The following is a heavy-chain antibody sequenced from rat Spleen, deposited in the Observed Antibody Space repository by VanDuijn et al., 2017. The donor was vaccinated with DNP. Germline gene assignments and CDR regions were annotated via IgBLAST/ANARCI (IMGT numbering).Heavy chain of an antibody. J-gene: IGHJ4*01. Sequence: QVQLKESGPGLVQPSQTLSLTCTVSGFSLTNYGVSWVRQPPGKGLEWIGAIWSGGGTDYNSALKSRLSISRDTSKSQVFLKMNSLQPEDTGTYYCARHSGVYYGSSYVMDPWGQGTSVTVSS. D-gene: IGHD1-6*01. CDR3: ARHSGVYYGSSYVMDP. CDR2: IWSGGGT. V-gene: IGHV2-4*01. CDR1: GFSLTNYG.